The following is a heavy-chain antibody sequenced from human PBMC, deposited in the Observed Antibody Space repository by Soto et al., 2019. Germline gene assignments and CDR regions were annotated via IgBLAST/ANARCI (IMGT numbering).Heavy chain of an antibody. Sequence: GGSLRFSCAASGFTFSSYGMHWVRQAPGKGLEWVAVIWYDGSNKYYADSVKGRFTISRDNSKNTLYLQMNSLRAEDTAVYYCARGHDFWSGLRPPDYYYYYGMDVWGQGTTVTVSS. CDR2: IWYDGSNK. J-gene: IGHJ6*02. CDR3: ARGHDFWSGLRPPDYYYYYGMDV. V-gene: IGHV3-33*01. CDR1: GFTFSSYG. D-gene: IGHD3-3*01.